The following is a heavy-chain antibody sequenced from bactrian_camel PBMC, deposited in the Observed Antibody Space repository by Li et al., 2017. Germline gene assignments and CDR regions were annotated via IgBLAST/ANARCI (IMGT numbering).Heavy chain of an antibody. V-gene: IGHV3S40*01. CDR2: TYFGSKMA. Sequence: VQLVESGGGSAQAGSSLRLPCSSTYSGRCMAWFRQAPGKEREGVAATYFGSKMAYYSDSVKGRFTISQDNAERTVSLQMNSLQPEDTAMYYCAAANVGWARCGLRSEYNVWGQGTQVTVS. CDR3: AAANVGWARCGLRSEYNV. J-gene: IGHJ4*01. CDR1: YSGRC. D-gene: IGHD4*01.